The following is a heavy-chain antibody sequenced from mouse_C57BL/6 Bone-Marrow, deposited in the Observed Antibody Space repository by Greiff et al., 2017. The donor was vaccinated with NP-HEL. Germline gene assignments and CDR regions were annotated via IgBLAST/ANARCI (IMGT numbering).Heavy chain of an antibody. CDR1: GYTFTDYN. J-gene: IGHJ3*01. V-gene: IGHV1-18*01. D-gene: IGHD1-1*01. CDR3: ARSNGSPAWFAY. Sequence: EVKLMESGPELVKPGASVKIPCKASGYTFTDYNMDWVKQSHGKSLEWIGDINPNNGGTIYNQKFKGKATLTVDKSSSTAYMELRSLTSEDTAVYYCARSNGSPAWFAYWGQGTLVTVSA. CDR2: INPNNGGT.